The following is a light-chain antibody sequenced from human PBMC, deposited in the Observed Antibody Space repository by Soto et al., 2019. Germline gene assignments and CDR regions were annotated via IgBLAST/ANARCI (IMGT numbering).Light chain of an antibody. CDR3: QQYNSYWT. Sequence: DIELTQSPSTLSSSAGERATISCRASQSVSSYLAWYQQKPGKAPKLLIYDASSLASGIPDRFSGSGSGTEFTLTISSLQPDDFAAYYCQQYNSYWTFGQGTKVDIK. J-gene: IGKJ1*01. V-gene: IGKV1-5*01. CDR1: QSVSSY. CDR2: DAS.